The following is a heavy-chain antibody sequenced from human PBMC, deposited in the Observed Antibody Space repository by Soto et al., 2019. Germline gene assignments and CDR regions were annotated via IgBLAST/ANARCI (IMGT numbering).Heavy chain of an antibody. CDR1: GFTFSSYA. CDR2: ISYDGSNK. J-gene: IGHJ4*02. V-gene: IGHV3-30-3*01. Sequence: GGSLRLSCAASGFTFSSYAMHWVRQAPGKGLEWVAVISYDGSNKYYADSVKGRFTISRDNSKNTLYLQMNSLRAEDTAVYYCAREHIVVVVAATGLDYWGQGTLVTVSS. CDR3: AREHIVVVVAATGLDY. D-gene: IGHD2-15*01.